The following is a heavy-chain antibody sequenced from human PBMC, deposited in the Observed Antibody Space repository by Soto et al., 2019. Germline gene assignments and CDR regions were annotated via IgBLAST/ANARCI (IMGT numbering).Heavy chain of an antibody. V-gene: IGHV1-18*04. Sequence: QVQLVQSGAEVKKPGAPVKVSCKASGYTFTSYGISWVRQAPGQGLEWMGWISAYNGNTNYAQKLQGRVTMTTDTSTSTAYMELRSLRSDDTAVYYCARVVDSYGFDWYFDLWGRGTLVTVSS. CDR3: ARVVDSYGFDWYFDL. CDR2: ISAYNGNT. D-gene: IGHD5-18*01. J-gene: IGHJ2*01. CDR1: GYTFTSYG.